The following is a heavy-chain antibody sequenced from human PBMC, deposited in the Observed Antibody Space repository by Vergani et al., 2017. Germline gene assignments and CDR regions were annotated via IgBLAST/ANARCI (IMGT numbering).Heavy chain of an antibody. D-gene: IGHD4-17*01. CDR1: GFTFDDYT. CDR2: ISCVGGST. J-gene: IGHJ2*01. CDR3: AKGCTTGDYGIKGYFDL. V-gene: IGHV3-43*01. Sequence: EVQLVESGGGLVQPGGSLRLSCAASGFTFDDYTMHWVRQAPGKGLEWVSLISCVGGSTYYADSVKGRFTISRDNSKNSLYLQMNSLRTEDTALYYCAKGCTTGDYGIKGYFDLWGRGTLVTVSS.